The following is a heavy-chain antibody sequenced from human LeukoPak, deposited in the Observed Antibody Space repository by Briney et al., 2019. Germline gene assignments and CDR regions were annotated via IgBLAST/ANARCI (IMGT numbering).Heavy chain of an antibody. CDR1: GGSISSYY. Sequence: SETLSLTCTVSGGSISSYYWSWIRQPPGKGLEWIGYIYYSGSTNYNPSLKSRVTISVDTSTNQFSLKLSSVTAADTAVYYCARGVGGYDYYYYYMDVWGKGTTVTISS. D-gene: IGHD3-3*01. CDR3: ARGVGGYDYYYYYMDV. J-gene: IGHJ6*03. V-gene: IGHV4-59*01. CDR2: IYYSGST.